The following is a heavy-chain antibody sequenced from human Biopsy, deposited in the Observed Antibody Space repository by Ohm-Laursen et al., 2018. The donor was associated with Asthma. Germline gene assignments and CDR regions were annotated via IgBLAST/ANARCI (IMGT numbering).Heavy chain of an antibody. V-gene: IGHV1-69*13. D-gene: IGHD2-2*01. CDR2: INSVFGTT. CDR3: ARKAGSCISRTCYSLDF. CDR1: GGTFNTYV. Sequence: SVKVSCKPLGGTFNTYVIGWLRQAPGPGLEWMGGINSVFGTTTYPQKFQDRVTITADDSTSTVYMELSSLRSEDTAVYYCARKAGSCISRTCYSLDFWGQGTLVTVSS. J-gene: IGHJ4*02.